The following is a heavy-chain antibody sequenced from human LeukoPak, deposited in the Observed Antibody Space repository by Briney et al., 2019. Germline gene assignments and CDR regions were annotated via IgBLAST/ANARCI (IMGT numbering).Heavy chain of an antibody. D-gene: IGHD1-26*01. V-gene: IGHV3-21*01. J-gene: IGHJ4*02. CDR3: AKDERELLDY. CDR1: GFTFSSYS. Sequence: GGSLRLSCAASGFTFSSYSMNWVRQAPGKGLEWVSSISSSSSYIYYADSVKGRFTISRDNAKNSLYLQMNSLRAEDTAVYYCAKDERELLDYWGQGTLVTVSS. CDR2: ISSSSSYI.